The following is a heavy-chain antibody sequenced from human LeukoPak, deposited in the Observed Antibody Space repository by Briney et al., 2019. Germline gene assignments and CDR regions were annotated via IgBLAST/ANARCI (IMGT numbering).Heavy chain of an antibody. CDR3: ARQGAYYDILTGYYKEYYFDC. CDR2: IYPGDSDT. D-gene: IGHD3-9*01. V-gene: IGHV5-51*01. J-gene: IGHJ4*02. Sequence: AGESLKISCKGSGYSFTSYWIGWVRQMPGKGLEWMGIIYPGDSDTRYSPSFQGQVTISADKSISTAYLQWSSLKASDTAMYYCARQGAYYDILTGYYKEYYFDCWGQGTLVTVSS. CDR1: GYSFTSYW.